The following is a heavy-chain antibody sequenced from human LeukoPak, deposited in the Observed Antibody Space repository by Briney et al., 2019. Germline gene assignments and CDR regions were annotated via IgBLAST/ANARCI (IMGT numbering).Heavy chain of an antibody. J-gene: IGHJ5*02. CDR2: IYYSGST. Sequence: PSQTLSLTCTVSGGSISSDYWSWIRQPPGKGLEWIGYIYYSGSTNYNPSLKSRVTISVDTSKNQFSLKLSSVTAADTAVYYCARLYGELWYWFDPWGQGTLVTVSS. CDR3: ARLYGELWYWFDP. V-gene: IGHV4-59*08. D-gene: IGHD4-17*01. CDR1: GGSISSDY.